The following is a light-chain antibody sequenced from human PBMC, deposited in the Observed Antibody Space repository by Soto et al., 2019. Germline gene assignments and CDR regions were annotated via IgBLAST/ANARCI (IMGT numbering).Light chain of an antibody. Sequence: EIVLTQSPASLSLYPGERATLSCRASQSVGSHLVWYQQKPGQAPRLLIFAASNRATGIPVRFSGSGSGTDFTLAINLLEHDNFAVYYYQQRIDWPITFGQGTRLEIK. J-gene: IGKJ5*01. V-gene: IGKV3-11*01. CDR1: QSVGSH. CDR3: QQRIDWPIT. CDR2: AAS.